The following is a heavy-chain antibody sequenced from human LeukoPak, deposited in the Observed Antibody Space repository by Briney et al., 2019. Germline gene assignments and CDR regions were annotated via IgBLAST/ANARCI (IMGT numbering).Heavy chain of an antibody. CDR3: ARGRIAVAAGPVWFDP. CDR2: INHSGST. CDR1: GGSFNGYY. V-gene: IGHV4-34*01. Sequence: SETLSLTCAVYGGSFNGYYWSWIRHPPGKGLEGMGEINHSGSTNYNPSLKSRVTISVDTSKNQFSLKLSSVTAADTAVYYCARGRIAVAAGPVWFDPWGQGTLVTVSS. J-gene: IGHJ5*02. D-gene: IGHD6-19*01.